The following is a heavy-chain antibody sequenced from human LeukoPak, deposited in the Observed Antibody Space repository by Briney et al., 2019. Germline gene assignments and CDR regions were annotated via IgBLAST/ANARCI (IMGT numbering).Heavy chain of an antibody. D-gene: IGHD3-22*01. CDR3: SRSAYYDGSGNYYDY. CDR2: ISDGGSTT. CDR1: GFPFSSYW. V-gene: IGHV3-74*01. J-gene: IGHJ4*02. Sequence: GGSLRLSCAASGFPFSSYWMHWVRQAPGKGLVWVSRISDGGSTTTYADSVKGRFTISRDNAKNTLYLQMNGLRAEDTAVYYCSRSAYYDGSGNYYDYWGQGTLVTVSS.